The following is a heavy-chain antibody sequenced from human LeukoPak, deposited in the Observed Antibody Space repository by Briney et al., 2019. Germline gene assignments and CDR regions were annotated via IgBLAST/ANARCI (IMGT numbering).Heavy chain of an antibody. CDR1: GGSISSSNW. Sequence: PSETLSLTCAVSGGSISSSNWWSWVRQHPGKGLEWIGYIYYSGSTYYNPSLKSRVTISVDTSKNQFSLKLSSVTAADTAVYYCARKANYVDTAMVTVWYFDLWGRGTLVTVSS. CDR2: IYYSGST. D-gene: IGHD5-18*01. V-gene: IGHV4-31*11. CDR3: ARKANYVDTAMVTVWYFDL. J-gene: IGHJ2*01.